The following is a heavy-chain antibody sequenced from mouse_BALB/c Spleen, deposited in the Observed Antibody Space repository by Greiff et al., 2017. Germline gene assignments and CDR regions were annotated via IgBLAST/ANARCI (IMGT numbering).Heavy chain of an antibody. CDR2: IWAGGST. V-gene: IGHV2-9*02. D-gene: IGHD2-10*02. J-gene: IGHJ4*01. CDR3: ARGYGLYAMDY. Sequence: VKLMESGPGLVAPSQSLSITCTVSGFSLTSYGVHLVRQPPGKGLEWLGVIWAGGSTNYNSALMSRLSISKDNSKSQVFLKMNSLQTDDTAMYYCARGYGLYAMDYWGQGTSVTVSS. CDR1: GFSLTSYG.